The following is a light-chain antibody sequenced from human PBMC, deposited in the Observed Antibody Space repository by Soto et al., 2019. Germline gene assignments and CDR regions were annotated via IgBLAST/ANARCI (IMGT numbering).Light chain of an antibody. CDR1: QSISNY. V-gene: IGKV1-39*01. CDR2: AAS. Sequence: DIQMTQSPSSLSASVGDRVTITCRASQSISNYLIRYQQKPGKAPKLLIFAASSLQSGVPSRFSGSGSGTDFTLTISSLQSEDFATYYCQQSYSTPPTFGGGTKVDIK. CDR3: QQSYSTPPT. J-gene: IGKJ4*01.